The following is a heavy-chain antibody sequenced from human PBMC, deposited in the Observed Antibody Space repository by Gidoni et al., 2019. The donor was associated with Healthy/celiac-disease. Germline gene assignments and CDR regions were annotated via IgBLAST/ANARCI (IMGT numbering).Heavy chain of an antibody. CDR2: IGPAGDT. CDR3: ARAGYGSGYVMDV. CDR1: GSTFSSYD. Sequence: EVQLVESGGGLVQPGGSLRLSCAASGSTFSSYDMHWVRQVRGKGLEWFSAIGPAGDTYYPGSVKGRFTISRENAKNSLYLQMNSLRAGDTAVYYCARAGYGSGYVMDVWGQGTTVTVSS. J-gene: IGHJ6*02. V-gene: IGHV3-13*01. D-gene: IGHD1-26*01.